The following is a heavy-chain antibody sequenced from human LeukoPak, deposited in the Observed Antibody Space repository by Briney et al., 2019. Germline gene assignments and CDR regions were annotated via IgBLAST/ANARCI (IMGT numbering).Heavy chain of an antibody. D-gene: IGHD5-24*01. CDR3: ARESSGWLQLFDY. CDR1: GFTVSSKY. V-gene: IGHV3-66*01. CDR2: IYSGGST. J-gene: IGHJ4*02. Sequence: GGSLRLSCAASGFTVSSKYMSWVRQAPGKGLEWVSVIYSGGSTYYADSVKGSFTISRDNSKNTVYLQMNSLRAEDTAVYYCARESSGWLQLFDYWGQGTLVTVSS.